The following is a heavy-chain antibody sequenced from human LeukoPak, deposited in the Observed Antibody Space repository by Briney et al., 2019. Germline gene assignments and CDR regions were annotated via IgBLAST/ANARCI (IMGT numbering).Heavy chain of an antibody. CDR1: GYTFTGYY. CDR3: AGFYDGSGYYYFDY. D-gene: IGHD3-22*01. CDR2: INPNSGGT. J-gene: IGHJ4*02. V-gene: IGHV1-2*02. Sequence: ASVKVSCKASGYTFTGYYLHWVRQAPGQGLEWMGWINPNSGGTNYAQKFQGRVTTTRDTSISTAYMELSRLRSDDTAVYYCAGFYDGSGYYYFDYWGQGTLVTVSS.